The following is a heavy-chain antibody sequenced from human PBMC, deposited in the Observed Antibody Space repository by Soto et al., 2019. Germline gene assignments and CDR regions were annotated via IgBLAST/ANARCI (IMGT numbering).Heavy chain of an antibody. Sequence: GGSLRLSCAASGFTFSSYAMSWVRQAPGKGLEWVSAISGSGGSTYYADSVKGRFTISRDNSKNTLYLQMNSLRAEDTAVYYCAKDLVVVTALQGYFDLWGRGTLVTVSS. J-gene: IGHJ2*01. CDR3: AKDLVVVTALQGYFDL. CDR2: ISGSGGST. CDR1: GFTFSSYA. D-gene: IGHD2-21*02. V-gene: IGHV3-23*01.